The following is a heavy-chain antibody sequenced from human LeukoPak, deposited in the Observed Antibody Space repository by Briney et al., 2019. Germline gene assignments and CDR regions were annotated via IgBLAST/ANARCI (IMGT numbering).Heavy chain of an antibody. D-gene: IGHD6-13*01. CDR1: GGSIRSNYY. CDR3: ARDFPATILFIAAAGTGYFDY. Sequence: PSETLSLTCTVSGGSIRSNYYWGWIRQPPGKGLEWIGSIYYSGSTYYNPSLKSRVTISVDTSKNQFSLKLSSVTAADTAVYYCARDFPATILFIAAAGTGYFDYWGQGTLVTVSS. V-gene: IGHV4-39*07. CDR2: IYYSGST. J-gene: IGHJ4*02.